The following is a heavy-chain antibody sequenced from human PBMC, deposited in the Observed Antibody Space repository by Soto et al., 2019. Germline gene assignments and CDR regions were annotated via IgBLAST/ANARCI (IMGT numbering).Heavy chain of an antibody. CDR2: INAGYGNT. CDR3: ARDTGDGTFDF. Sequence: ASVKVSCKASGYTSSSYAMHWVRQAPGQRLEWMGWINAGYGNTKSSQKFQDRVTISRDTSASTAYMELTSLRSEDTAVYYCARDTGDGTFDFWGQGTLVTVSS. J-gene: IGHJ4*02. D-gene: IGHD7-27*01. V-gene: IGHV1-3*01. CDR1: GYTSSSYA.